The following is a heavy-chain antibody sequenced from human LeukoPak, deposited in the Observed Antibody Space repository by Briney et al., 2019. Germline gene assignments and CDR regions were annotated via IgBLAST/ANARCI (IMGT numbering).Heavy chain of an antibody. Sequence: SETLSLTCTVSGYSISSGYYWDWIRQSPGKGLEWIGSVHHSGSTYYNPSLKSRVTISVDTSKNQFSLKLSSVTAADTAVYYCARVIAVAGPGPYYMDVWGKGTTVTVSS. CDR1: GYSISSGYY. D-gene: IGHD6-19*01. CDR3: ARVIAVAGPGPYYMDV. J-gene: IGHJ6*03. CDR2: VHHSGST. V-gene: IGHV4-38-2*02.